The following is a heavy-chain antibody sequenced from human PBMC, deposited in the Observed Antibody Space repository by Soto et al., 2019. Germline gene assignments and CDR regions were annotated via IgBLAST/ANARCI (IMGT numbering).Heavy chain of an antibody. Sequence: GGSLRLSCEASGFTFNTYSMHWVRQPPGKGLEWLAAIWYDGTQKYYADSVKGRFIISRDNSKKTLYLEMNSLRAEDTAVYYCARSGGTTVTGLWHFDSWGQGT. V-gene: IGHV3-33*01. J-gene: IGHJ4*02. CDR1: GFTFNTYS. D-gene: IGHD4-17*01. CDR2: IWYDGTQK. CDR3: ARSGGTTVTGLWHFDS.